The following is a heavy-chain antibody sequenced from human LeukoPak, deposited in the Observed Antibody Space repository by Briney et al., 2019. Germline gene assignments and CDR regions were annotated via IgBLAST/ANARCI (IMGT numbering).Heavy chain of an antibody. CDR1: GFTFSSYS. CDR2: ISSSSSYI. V-gene: IGHV3-21*01. J-gene: IGHJ4*02. CDR3: ARALPTVVVDY. Sequence: GGSLRLSCAASGFTFSSYSMNWVRQAPGKGLEWVSSISSSSSYIYYADSVKGRFTISRGNAKNSLYLQMNSLRAEDTAVYYCARALPTVVVDYWGQGTLVTVSS. D-gene: IGHD2-21*01.